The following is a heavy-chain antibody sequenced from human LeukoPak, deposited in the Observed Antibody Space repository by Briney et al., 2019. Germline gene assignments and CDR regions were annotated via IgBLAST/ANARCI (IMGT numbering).Heavy chain of an antibody. Sequence: GGSLRLSCGASGFTFSSYATPWVRQAPGKGLEYVSAISSNGGSTYYANSVKGRFTISRDNSKNTLYLQMGSLRAEDMAVYYCARARGYDFWSGFWAWGQGTLVTVSS. CDR1: GFTFSSYA. CDR3: ARARGYDFWSGFWA. V-gene: IGHV3-64*01. J-gene: IGHJ4*02. D-gene: IGHD3-3*01. CDR2: ISSNGGST.